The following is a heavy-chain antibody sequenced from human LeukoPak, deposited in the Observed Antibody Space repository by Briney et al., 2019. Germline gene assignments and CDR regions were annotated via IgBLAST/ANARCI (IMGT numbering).Heavy chain of an antibody. D-gene: IGHD2-15*01. V-gene: IGHV3-53*01. J-gene: IGHJ4*02. Sequence: GGSLRLSCAASGFTVSSNYMSWVRRAPGKGLEWASVIYSGGSTYYADSVKGRFTISRDNSKNTLYLQINSLRAEDPAVYYCATETALGYCSGGSCYTAGSTAIDYWGQGTLVTVSS. CDR3: ATETALGYCSGGSCYTAGSTAIDY. CDR2: IYSGGST. CDR1: GFTVSSNY.